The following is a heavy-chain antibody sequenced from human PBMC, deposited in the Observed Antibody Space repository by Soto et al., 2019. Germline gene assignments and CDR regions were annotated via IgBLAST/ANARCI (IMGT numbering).Heavy chain of an antibody. J-gene: IGHJ3*02. D-gene: IGHD2-15*01. V-gene: IGHV3-21*01. Sequence: GGSLRLSCAASGFTFSSYSMNWVRQAPGKGLEWVSSISSSSYIYYADSVKGRFTISRDNAKNSLYLQMNSLRAEDTAVYYCARNSVGVAQAFHICGQGRMVTV. CDR2: ISSSSYI. CDR3: ARNSVGVAQAFHI. CDR1: GFTFSSYS.